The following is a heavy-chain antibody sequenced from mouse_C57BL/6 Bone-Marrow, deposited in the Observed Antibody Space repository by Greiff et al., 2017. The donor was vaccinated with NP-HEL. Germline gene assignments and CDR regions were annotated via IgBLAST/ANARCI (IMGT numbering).Heavy chain of an antibody. D-gene: IGHD2-4*01. CDR3: ARRLRRDWYFDV. J-gene: IGHJ1*03. Sequence: EVQLQESGPELVKPGASVKIPCKASGYTFTDYNMDWVKQSHGKSLEWIGDINPNNGGTIYNQKFKGKATLTVDKSSSTAYMELRSLTSEDTAVYYCARRLRRDWYFDVWGTGTTVTVSS. V-gene: IGHV1-18*01. CDR2: INPNNGGT. CDR1: GYTFTDYN.